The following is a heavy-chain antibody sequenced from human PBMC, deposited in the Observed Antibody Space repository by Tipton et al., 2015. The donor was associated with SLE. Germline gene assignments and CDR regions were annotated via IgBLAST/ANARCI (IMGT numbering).Heavy chain of an antibody. V-gene: IGHV3-30-3*01. J-gene: IGHJ4*02. CDR2: ISYDGSNK. CDR1: GFTFSSYA. Sequence: RSLRLSCAASGFTFSSYAMHWVRQAPGKGLEWVAVISYDGSNKYYADSVKGRFTISRDNSKNTLYLQMNSLRAEDTAVYYCARDVITMIVVVTGGFDYWGQGTLVTVSS. CDR3: ARDVITMIVVVTGGFDY. D-gene: IGHD3-22*01.